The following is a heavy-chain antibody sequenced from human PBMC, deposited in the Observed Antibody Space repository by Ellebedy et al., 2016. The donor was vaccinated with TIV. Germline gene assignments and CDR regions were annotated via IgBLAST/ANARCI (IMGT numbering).Heavy chain of an antibody. CDR2: IYCSGYT. CDR1: GGSINSGSHY. CDR3: ARMDWKMGIDY. V-gene: IGHV4-39*07. Sequence: MPSETLSLTCTVSGGSINSGSHYWGWMRQPPGKGLEWIVRIYCSGYTYYNPSLKSRVTISVDTSKNQFSLKLSSATAADTAMYYCARMDWKMGIDYWGQGTLVTVSS. J-gene: IGHJ4*02. D-gene: IGHD3/OR15-3a*01.